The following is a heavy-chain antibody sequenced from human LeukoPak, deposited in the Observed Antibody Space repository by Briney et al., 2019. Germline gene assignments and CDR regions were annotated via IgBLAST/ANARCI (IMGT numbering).Heavy chain of an antibody. CDR3: ARVLAAGNSVGRYYYYYGMDV. J-gene: IGHJ6*02. V-gene: IGHV4-34*01. Sequence: SETLSLTCAVYGGSFSGYYWSWIRQPPGKGLEWIGEINHSGSTNYNPSLKSRVTISVDTSKNQFSLKLSSVTAADTAVYYCARVLAAGNSVGRYYYYYGMDVWGQGTTVTVSS. CDR1: GGSFSGYY. D-gene: IGHD4-23*01. CDR2: INHSGST.